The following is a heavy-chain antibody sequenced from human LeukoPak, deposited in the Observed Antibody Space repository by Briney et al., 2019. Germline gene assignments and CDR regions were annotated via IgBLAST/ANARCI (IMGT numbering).Heavy chain of an antibody. CDR1: GFTFSSYS. CDR2: ISSSSSTI. D-gene: IGHD3-3*01. Sequence: GGSLRLSXAASGFTFSSYSMNWVRQAPGKGLEWLSYISSSSSTIYYADSVKGRFTISRDNAKNSLYLQMNSLRAEDTAVYYCARDLGRFLEWLSDVDYWGQGTLVTVSS. CDR3: ARDLGRFLEWLSDVDY. V-gene: IGHV3-48*01. J-gene: IGHJ4*02.